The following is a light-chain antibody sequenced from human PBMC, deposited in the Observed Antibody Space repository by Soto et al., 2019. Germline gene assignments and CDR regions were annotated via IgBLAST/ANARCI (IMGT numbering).Light chain of an antibody. CDR3: QQYCSSPRT. Sequence: EIVLTQYPGILYLSPGDRATLSCRASQSISSGFLAWYQQKVGQAPRLLIYDATNRATGVPDRFSGSGSGTDFSLTISRLQPEDFAVYHCQQYCSSPRTFGQGTRLEI. CDR2: DAT. V-gene: IGKV3-20*01. J-gene: IGKJ5*01. CDR1: QSISSGF.